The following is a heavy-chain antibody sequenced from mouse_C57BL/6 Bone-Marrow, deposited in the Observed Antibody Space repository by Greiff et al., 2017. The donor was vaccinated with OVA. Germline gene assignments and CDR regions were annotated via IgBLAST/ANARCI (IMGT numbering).Heavy chain of an antibody. CDR3: ARWGKGYFDY. CDR1: GYTFTSYW. J-gene: IGHJ2*01. Sequence: QVQLQQPGAELVKPGASVKMSCKASGYTFTSYWIPWVKQRPGQGLEWIGDIYPGSGSTNYNEKFMGKATLTVDTSSSTAYMQLSSLTAEDSAVYYCARWGKGYFDYWGQGTTLTVSS. D-gene: IGHD2-1*01. CDR2: IYPGSGST. V-gene: IGHV1-55*01.